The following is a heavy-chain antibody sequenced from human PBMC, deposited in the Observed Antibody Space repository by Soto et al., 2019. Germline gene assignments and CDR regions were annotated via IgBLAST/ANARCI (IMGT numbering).Heavy chain of an antibody. CDR1: GFTLSNTG. Sequence: QVQLVESGGGVVQPGTSLRLSCVVSGFTLSNTGVHWVRQAPGKGLEWVAMISHDGFSQYYLDSVKGRFTISRDNSKNTVYLQLHSLGPEETSVYYCAKDWGSSGWYNWFDSWGQGNLVTVSS. V-gene: IGHV3-30*18. J-gene: IGHJ5*01. CDR2: ISHDGFSQ. D-gene: IGHD6-19*01. CDR3: AKDWGSSGWYNWFDS.